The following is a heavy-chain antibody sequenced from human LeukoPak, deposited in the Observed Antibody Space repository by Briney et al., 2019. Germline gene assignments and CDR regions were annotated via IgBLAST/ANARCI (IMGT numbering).Heavy chain of an antibody. Sequence: GGSLRLSCATSGFTFNNFGMHWVRQPPGKGLEWVAFIRYDESDEYYTDSVKGRFTISRDNSKNTLYLQMNSLRDDDTAVYYCARGYCSGGSCSDDAFDIWGQGTMVTVSS. J-gene: IGHJ3*02. CDR1: GFTFNNFG. CDR2: IRYDESDE. CDR3: ARGYCSGGSCSDDAFDI. V-gene: IGHV3-30*02. D-gene: IGHD2-15*01.